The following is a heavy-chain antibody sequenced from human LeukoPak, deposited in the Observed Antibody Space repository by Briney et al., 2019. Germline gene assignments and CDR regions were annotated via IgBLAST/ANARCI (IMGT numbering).Heavy chain of an antibody. CDR1: GGSISSGSYY. CDR2: IYTSGST. J-gene: IGHJ4*02. Sequence: PSQTLSLTCTVSGGSISSGSYYWSWIRQPAGKGLEWLGRIYTSGSTNYNPSLKSRVTISVDTSKNQFSLKLSSVTAADTAVYYCARTAGIDYWGQGTLVTVSS. D-gene: IGHD6-13*01. V-gene: IGHV4-61*02. CDR3: ARTAGIDY.